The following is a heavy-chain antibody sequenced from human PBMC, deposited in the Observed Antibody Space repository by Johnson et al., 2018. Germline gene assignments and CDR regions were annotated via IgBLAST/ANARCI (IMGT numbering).Heavy chain of an antibody. J-gene: IGHJ6*02. Sequence: VQSGRSLRLSCAASGFTFSGYGMHWVRQAPGKGLEWVSVIWYDGSNKYYADSVKGRIIISRDNSRNTLDLQMNSRRAEDTAVYYCARGRRGSRNYYGMDVWGQGTTVTVSS. CDR2: IWYDGSNK. V-gene: IGHV3-33*01. CDR3: ARGRRGSRNYYGMDV. D-gene: IGHD3-10*01. CDR1: GFTFSGYG.